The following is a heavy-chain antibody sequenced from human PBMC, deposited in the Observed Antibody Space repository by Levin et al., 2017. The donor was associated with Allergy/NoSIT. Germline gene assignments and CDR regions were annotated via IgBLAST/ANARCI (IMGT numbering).Heavy chain of an antibody. V-gene: IGHV4-61*02. CDR2: IYSSGSA. CDR1: GGSISCGSYY. D-gene: IGHD3-10*01. CDR3: ARAEVGSEH. Sequence: SETLSLTCKVSGGSISCGSYYWSWIRQPAAKGLEWIGRIYSSGSANYNPSLKSRVTISVDTSKNQFSLKLSSVTAADTAVYYCARAEVGSEHWGQGTLVTVSS. J-gene: IGHJ4*02.